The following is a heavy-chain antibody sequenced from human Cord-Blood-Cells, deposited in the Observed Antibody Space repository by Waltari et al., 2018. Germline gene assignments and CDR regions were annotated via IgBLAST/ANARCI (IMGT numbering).Heavy chain of an antibody. J-gene: IGHJ4*02. D-gene: IGHD3-22*01. CDR1: GFTFAGSA. Sequence: EVLLVDSGGGLVQPGGPLKLSCAAAGFTFAGSAVHWLREASGKGLEWVGRIRSKANSYATAYAASVKGRFTISRDDSKNTAYLQMNSLKTEDTAVYYCTSLHYYDSSGYYYWGQGTLVTVSS. V-gene: IGHV3-73*02. CDR2: IRSKANSYAT. CDR3: TSLHYYDSSGYYY.